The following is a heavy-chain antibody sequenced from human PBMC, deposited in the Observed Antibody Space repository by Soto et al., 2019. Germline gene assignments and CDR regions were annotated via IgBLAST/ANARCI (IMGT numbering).Heavy chain of an antibody. CDR3: ARASLVRGVSYGMDV. CDR1: GVSFSGYY. Sequence: QVQLQQWGAGLLKPSETLSLTCAVYGVSFSGYYWSWIRQPPGKGLEWIGEINHSGSTNYNPSLKSRVTLSVDTSKNQFSLKLSSVTAADTAVYYCARASLVRGVSYGMDVWGQGTTVTVSS. D-gene: IGHD3-10*01. CDR2: INHSGST. V-gene: IGHV4-34*01. J-gene: IGHJ6*02.